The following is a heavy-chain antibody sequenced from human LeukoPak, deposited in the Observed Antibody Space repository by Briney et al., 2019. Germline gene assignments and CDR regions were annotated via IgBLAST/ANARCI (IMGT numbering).Heavy chain of an antibody. CDR1: GGSINSYY. J-gene: IGHJ5*02. V-gene: IGHV4-4*07. Sequence: SQTLSLTCTVSGGSINSYYWTWIRQPAGKGLEWIGRIYTSGSTNYNPSLKSRVTISVDTSKNQFSLKLSSVTAADTAVYYCARAPASALWFGEFTVGFDPWGQGTLVTVSS. CDR3: ARAPASALWFGEFTVGFDP. CDR2: IYTSGST. D-gene: IGHD3-10*01.